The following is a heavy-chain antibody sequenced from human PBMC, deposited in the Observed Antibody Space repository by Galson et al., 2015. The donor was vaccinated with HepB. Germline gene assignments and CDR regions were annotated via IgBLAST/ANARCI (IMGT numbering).Heavy chain of an antibody. CDR3: ARSEGRDGYGRKLSYYYGMDV. J-gene: IGHJ6*02. Sequence: SLRLSCATSEFTFSNYAMSWVRQAPGKGLEWVSTISESGDSKFYADSVKGRFTISRDSSKNTLYLQMNSLRAEDTAVYYCARSEGRDGYGRKLSYYYGMDVWGQGTTVTVSS. V-gene: IGHV3-23*01. D-gene: IGHD5-24*01. CDR1: EFTFSNYA. CDR2: ISESGDSK.